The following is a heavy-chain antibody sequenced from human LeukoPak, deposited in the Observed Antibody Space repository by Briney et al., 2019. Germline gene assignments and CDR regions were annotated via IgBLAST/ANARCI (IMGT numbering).Heavy chain of an antibody. D-gene: IGHD3-22*01. CDR2: IYYSGST. Sequence: SETLSLTCTVSGGSISSSSYYWGWIRQPPGKGLEWIWSIYYSGSTYYNPSLKSRVTISVDTSKNQFSLKLSSVTAADTAVYYCAREHYGFFYDSSGYYPEDWGQGTLVTVSS. CDR3: AREHYGFFYDSSGYYPED. CDR1: GGSISSSSYY. V-gene: IGHV4-39*07. J-gene: IGHJ4*02.